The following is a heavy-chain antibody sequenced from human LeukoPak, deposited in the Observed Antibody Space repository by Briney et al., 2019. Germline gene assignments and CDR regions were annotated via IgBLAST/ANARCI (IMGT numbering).Heavy chain of an antibody. J-gene: IGHJ3*02. CDR2: ISATGGST. V-gene: IGHV3-23*01. CDR3: AKECGRHYDDRAFDI. D-gene: IGHD3-22*01. CDR1: GITFSSYP. Sequence: GGSLRLSCAASGITFSSYPMDWVRQSPERGLEWVSAISATGGSTSYADSLKGRFTISRDNSKNTLYLQMSSLTAEDTAVYYCAKECGRHYDDRAFDIWGQGTMVTVSS.